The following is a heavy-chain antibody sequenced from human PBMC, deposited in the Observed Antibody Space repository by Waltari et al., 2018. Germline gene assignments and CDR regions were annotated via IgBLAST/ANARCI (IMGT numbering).Heavy chain of an antibody. Sequence: QVQLQESGPGLVKPSGTLSLTCAVSGGSISSSNWWSWVRQPPGKGLEWIGEIYHSGSTNTNPSHKSRVTISVTKSKTQSSLKPSSVTAADTAVYYCARVLLRSSFDYWGQGTLVTVSS. CDR3: ARVLLRSSFDY. D-gene: IGHD6-6*01. CDR2: IYHSGST. J-gene: IGHJ4*02. V-gene: IGHV4-4*02. CDR1: GGSISSSNW.